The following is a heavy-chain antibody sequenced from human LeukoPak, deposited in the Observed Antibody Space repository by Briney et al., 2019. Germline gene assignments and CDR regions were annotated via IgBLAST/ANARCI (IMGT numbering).Heavy chain of an antibody. CDR3: TRGGGGSFPHY. CDR2: IYSGGST. V-gene: IGHV3-53*01. CDR1: GFTVSSNF. D-gene: IGHD2-21*01. Sequence: GGSLRLSYAASGFTVSSNFLSWVRQPPGKGLEWVSDIYSGGSTYYADSVKGRFTISRDNSKNTLYLQMNSLRAEDTAVYYCTRGGGGSFPHYWGQGTLVTVSS. J-gene: IGHJ4*02.